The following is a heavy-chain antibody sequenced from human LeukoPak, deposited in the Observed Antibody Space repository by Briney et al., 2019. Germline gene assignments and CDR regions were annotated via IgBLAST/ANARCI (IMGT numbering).Heavy chain of an antibody. Sequence: GESLKISCKGSGYSFTSYWIGWVRQMPGKGLEWMGIIYPGDSDTRYSPSFQGQVTISADKSISTAYLQWSSLKASDTAMYYCARHPRAPLPRGGAARPVFWFDPWGQGTLVTVSS. D-gene: IGHD6-6*01. V-gene: IGHV5-51*01. J-gene: IGHJ5*02. CDR1: GYSFTSYW. CDR3: ARHPRAPLPRGGAARPVFWFDP. CDR2: IYPGDSDT.